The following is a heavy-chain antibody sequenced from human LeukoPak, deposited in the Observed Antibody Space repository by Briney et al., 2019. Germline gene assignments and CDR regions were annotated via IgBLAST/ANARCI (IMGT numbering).Heavy chain of an antibody. CDR2: IYYSGST. CDR3: ARDSYRSGSGYDF. D-gene: IGHD5-12*01. V-gene: IGHV4-59*01. CDR1: GGSISSYY. J-gene: IGHJ4*02. Sequence: KPSETLSLTCTVSGGSISSYYWSWIRQPPGKGLEWMGYIYYSGSTNYNPSLKSRVSIYLDTSKNQFSLGLNSVTAADTAVYYCARDSYRSGSGYDFWGQGTPVTVSS.